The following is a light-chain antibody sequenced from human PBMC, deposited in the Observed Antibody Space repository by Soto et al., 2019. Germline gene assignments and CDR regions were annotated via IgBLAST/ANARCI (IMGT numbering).Light chain of an antibody. CDR2: GNS. Sequence: QSVLTQPPSVSGAPGQRVTISCTGSSSNIGAGYDVHWYQQLPGTAPKLLIYGNSNRPSVVPDRFSGSKSGTSASLAITGLQAEDEADYYCQSYDSSLSGSWVFGGGTQLTVL. J-gene: IGLJ3*02. CDR1: SSNIGAGYD. CDR3: QSYDSSLSGSWV. V-gene: IGLV1-40*01.